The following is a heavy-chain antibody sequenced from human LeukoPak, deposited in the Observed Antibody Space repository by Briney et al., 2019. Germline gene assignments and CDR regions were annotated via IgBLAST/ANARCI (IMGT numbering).Heavy chain of an antibody. V-gene: IGHV1-46*01. J-gene: IGHJ4*02. D-gene: IGHD1-26*01. Sequence: GASVKVSCKASGYSFTSHYMHWVRQAPGQGLEWLGLINPTGSSTLYAQKFQGRVTMTRDMSTTTDYMELSSLRSDDTAVYYCARDRSIVGALDYWGQGTLVTVSS. CDR3: ARDRSIVGALDY. CDR1: GYSFTSHY. CDR2: INPTGSST.